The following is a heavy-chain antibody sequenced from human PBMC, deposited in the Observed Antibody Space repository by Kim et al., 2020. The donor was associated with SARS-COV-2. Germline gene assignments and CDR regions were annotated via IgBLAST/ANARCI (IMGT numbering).Heavy chain of an antibody. CDR3: ARDPGYSSFDF. Sequence: YDASVKGRFTVYRDNAKQIVFLQLNSLRAEDTAVSYCARDPGYSSFDFWGQGSLVTVSS. D-gene: IGHD5-18*01. J-gene: IGHJ4*02. V-gene: IGHV3-7*01.